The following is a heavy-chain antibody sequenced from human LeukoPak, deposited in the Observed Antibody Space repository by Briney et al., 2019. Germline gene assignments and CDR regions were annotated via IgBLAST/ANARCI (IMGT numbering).Heavy chain of an antibody. CDR1: GYSVSSGYY. Sequence: SETLSLTCTVSGYSVSSGYYWGWIRQPPGKGLEWIGSTYHSGSTYYNPSLKSRVTISVDTSKNQFSLKLSSVTAADTAVYYCARDYSEGNNGAFDIWGQGTMVTVSS. CDR2: TYHSGST. J-gene: IGHJ3*02. D-gene: IGHD1/OR15-1a*01. CDR3: ARDYSEGNNGAFDI. V-gene: IGHV4-38-2*02.